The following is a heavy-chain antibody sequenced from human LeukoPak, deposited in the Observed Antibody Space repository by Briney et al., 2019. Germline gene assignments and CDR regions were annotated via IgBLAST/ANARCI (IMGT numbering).Heavy chain of an antibody. Sequence: SETLSLTCTVSGGSISSYYWSWIRQPPGKGLEWIGLIYYSGSTYYNPSLKSRGTISVDTSKNQFSLKLSSVTAADTAVYYCATSPYMVRGTYNNYYFDYWGQGTLVTVSS. CDR3: ATSPYMVRGTYNNYYFDY. J-gene: IGHJ4*02. CDR2: IYYSGST. V-gene: IGHV4-30-4*01. CDR1: GGSISSYY. D-gene: IGHD3-10*01.